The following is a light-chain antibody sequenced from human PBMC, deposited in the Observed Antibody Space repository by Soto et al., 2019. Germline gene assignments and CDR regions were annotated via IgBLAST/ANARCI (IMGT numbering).Light chain of an antibody. J-gene: IGKJ2*01. CDR3: QQYNNWPPGT. Sequence: EIVMTQSPATLSVSPGERATLSCRASQSVSSNLAWYRQKPGQAPRFLIYGASTRATGIPARFSGSGSGTEFTLTISSLQSEDFAVYYCQQYNNWPPGTFGQGTKLEIK. CDR1: QSVSSN. V-gene: IGKV3-15*01. CDR2: GAS.